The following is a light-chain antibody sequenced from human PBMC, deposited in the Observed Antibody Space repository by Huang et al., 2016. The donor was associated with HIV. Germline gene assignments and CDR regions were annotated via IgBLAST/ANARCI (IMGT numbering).Light chain of an antibody. CDR3: QQYCGSPPIT. CDR1: QSSFSTSNNQNY. CDR2: WAS. J-gene: IGKJ5*01. Sequence: DIVMTQSPDSLAVSLGERATINCKSSQSSFSTSNNQNYLGWYQQKPGLAPKLLIYWASTEVSGVPDRFRGSRSGTDFTLTIDGLQAEDVALDFWQQYCGSPPITFGQGTRLEIK. V-gene: IGKV4-1*01.